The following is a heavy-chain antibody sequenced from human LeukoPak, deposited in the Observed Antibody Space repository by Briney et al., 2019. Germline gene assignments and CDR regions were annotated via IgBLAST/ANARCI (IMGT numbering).Heavy chain of an antibody. CDR1: GFNFNTYN. Sequence: GGSLRLSCAASGFNFNTYNMNWVRQAPGKGLEWVSSISASRTYIYYADSVKGRFTISRDNAKNSLHLQMSSLRAEDTAVYYCARVLSAASSWALDYWGQGTLVTVSS. J-gene: IGHJ4*02. V-gene: IGHV3-21*01. CDR3: ARVLSAASSWALDY. CDR2: ISASRTYI. D-gene: IGHD2-15*01.